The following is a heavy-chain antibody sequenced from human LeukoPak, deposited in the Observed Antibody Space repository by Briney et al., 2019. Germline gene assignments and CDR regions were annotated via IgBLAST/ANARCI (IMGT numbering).Heavy chain of an antibody. V-gene: IGHV5-51*01. J-gene: IGHJ6*02. CDR3: GRYGLSGNGYTSYFYYGMDF. CDR1: GYSFSKYW. D-gene: IGHD5-12*01. CDR2: IYSDESLI. Sequence: GESLKISCTASGYSFSKYWIGWVRQTPGKGLEWMGFIYSDESLIRYSPSFEGQVTISADNSINTAYLQWNSLEASDTAMYYCGRYGLSGNGYTSYFYYGMDFWGQRTAVTVSS.